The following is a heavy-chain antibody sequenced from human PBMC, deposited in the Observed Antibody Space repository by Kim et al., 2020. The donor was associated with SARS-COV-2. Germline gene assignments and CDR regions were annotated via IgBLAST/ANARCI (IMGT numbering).Heavy chain of an antibody. CDR3: ARESPSYSSSWYEY. V-gene: IGHV1-69*01. J-gene: IGHJ4*02. D-gene: IGHD6-13*01. Sequence: ATKFQGRVTITAAESTSTAYMELSSLRSEDTAVYYCARESPSYSSSWYEYWGQGTLVTVSS.